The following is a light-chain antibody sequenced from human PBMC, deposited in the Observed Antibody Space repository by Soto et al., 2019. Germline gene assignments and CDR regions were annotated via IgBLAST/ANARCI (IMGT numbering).Light chain of an antibody. J-gene: IGLJ1*01. Sequence: QSVLTQPRSVSGSPGQSVTISCSGTSIDVDDYVSWYQQHPGKAPKVIIYDVTERPSGVPDRLSGSKSGNAASLTVSGLQAEDEADYYCCAHVGSSTYVFGSGTKVTVL. V-gene: IGLV2-11*01. CDR2: DVT. CDR3: CAHVGSSTYV. CDR1: SIDVDDY.